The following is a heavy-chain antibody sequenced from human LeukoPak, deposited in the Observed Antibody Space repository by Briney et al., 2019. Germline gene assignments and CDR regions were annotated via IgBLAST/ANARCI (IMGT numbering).Heavy chain of an antibody. Sequence: SETLSLTCTVSGGSISSYYWSWIRQPPGKGLEWIGYIYYSGSTNYNPSLKSRVTISVDTSKNQFSLKLSSVTAADTAVYYRAAVSAAIQWFTLDYWGQGTLVTVSS. D-gene: IGHD2-2*02. V-gene: IGHV4-59*01. CDR3: AAVSAAIQWFTLDY. CDR1: GGSISSYY. CDR2: IYYSGST. J-gene: IGHJ4*02.